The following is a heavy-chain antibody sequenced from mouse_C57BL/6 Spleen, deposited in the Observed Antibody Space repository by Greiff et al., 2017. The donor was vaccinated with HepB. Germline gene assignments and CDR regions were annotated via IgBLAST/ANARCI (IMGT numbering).Heavy chain of an antibody. V-gene: IGHV1-80*01. D-gene: IGHD2-5*01. CDR2: IYPGDGDT. CDR1: GYAFSSYW. J-gene: IGHJ4*01. CDR3: ARSGAYYSNYDAMDY. Sequence: VQLQQSGAELVKPGASVKISCKASGYAFSSYWMNWVKQRPGKGLEWIGQIYPGDGDTNYNGKFKGKATLTADKSSSTAYMQLSSLTSEDSAVYFCARSGAYYSNYDAMDYWGQGTSVTVSS.